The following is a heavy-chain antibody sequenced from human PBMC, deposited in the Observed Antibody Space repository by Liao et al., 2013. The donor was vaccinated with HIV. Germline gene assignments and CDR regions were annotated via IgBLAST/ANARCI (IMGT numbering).Heavy chain of an antibody. CDR3: ARAGPQWGPYYFDS. V-gene: IGHV4-34*01. J-gene: IGHJ4*02. D-gene: IGHD2-8*01. Sequence: MQLKQWGAGLLKPSETLSLTCVASGGSFIGYYWTWIRQSPEKGLEWIGEINHSGSSNHNPSLKSRVTMSVDASRNQFSLRLNSVTAADAAVYYCARAGPQWGPYYFDSWGQGTLVTVSS. CDR1: GGSFIGYY. CDR2: INHSGSS.